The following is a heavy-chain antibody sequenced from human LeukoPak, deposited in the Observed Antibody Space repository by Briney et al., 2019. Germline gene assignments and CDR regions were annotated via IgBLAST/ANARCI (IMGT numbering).Heavy chain of an antibody. CDR2: IYPADSDT. CDR1: GYSFATYW. D-gene: IGHD3-10*01. CDR3: ARRIGQDGSGRSFDY. J-gene: IGHJ4*02. Sequence: GEALKISRKGSGYSFATYWIAWLRQMPGKGLEWMGIIYPADSDTRYSPSFQGQVTISADKSFSTAYLQWSSLKASDTAMYYCARRIGQDGSGRSFDYWGQGTLVTVSS. V-gene: IGHV5-51*01.